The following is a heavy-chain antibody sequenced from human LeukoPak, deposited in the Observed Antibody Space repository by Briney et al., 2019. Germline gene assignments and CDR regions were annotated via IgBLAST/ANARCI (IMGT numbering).Heavy chain of an antibody. Sequence: PGGSLRLSCAASGFTFSSYAMHWVRQAPGKGLEWVAVISYDGSNKYYADSVKGRFTISRDNSKNTLYLQMNSLRAEDTVVYYCARDLSEMATIGYFDYWGQGTLVTVSS. J-gene: IGHJ4*02. CDR3: ARDLSEMATIGYFDY. V-gene: IGHV3-30*04. CDR2: ISYDGSNK. CDR1: GFTFSSYA. D-gene: IGHD5-24*01.